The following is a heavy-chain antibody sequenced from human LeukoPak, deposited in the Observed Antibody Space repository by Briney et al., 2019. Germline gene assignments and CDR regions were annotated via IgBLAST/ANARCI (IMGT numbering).Heavy chain of an antibody. CDR3: ASGGYDWDAYDY. J-gene: IGHJ4*02. D-gene: IGHD5-12*01. CDR1: GYTFNRYG. CDR2: IRPGGGGT. V-gene: IGHV1-46*02. Sequence: ASVKVSFKASGYTFNRYGISWVRQAPGQGLEWMGLIRPGGGGTSYAQKFQGRVTMTRDRSTSIVYMELSSLRSEDAAVYFCASGGYDWDAYDYWGQGTPVTVSS.